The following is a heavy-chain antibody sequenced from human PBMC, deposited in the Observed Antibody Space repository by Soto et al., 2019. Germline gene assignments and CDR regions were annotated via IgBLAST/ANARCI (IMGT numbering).Heavy chain of an antibody. Sequence: GGSLRLSCAASGFTFSDYAMHWVRQAPGKGLQWVANIKYDGSEKYYVDSVKGRFTISRDTAKNSLYLQMNSLRVEDTAVYYCAKGRGVDYWGQGTPVTVSS. J-gene: IGHJ4*02. CDR3: AKGRGVDY. V-gene: IGHV3-7*01. CDR2: IKYDGSEK. CDR1: GFTFSDYA.